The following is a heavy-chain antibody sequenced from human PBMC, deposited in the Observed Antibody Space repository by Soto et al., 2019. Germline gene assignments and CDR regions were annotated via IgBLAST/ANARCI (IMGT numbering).Heavy chain of an antibody. J-gene: IGHJ6*02. V-gene: IGHV4-34*01. Sequence: SETLSLTCAVYGGSFSGYYWSWIRQPPGKGLEWIGEINHSGSTNYNPSLKSRVTISVDKSKNQFSLKLSSVTAADTAVYYCARDQPDIVLVRQKSEDYYYGMDVWGQGTTVTVSS. CDR1: GGSFSGYY. CDR2: INHSGST. D-gene: IGHD2-2*01. CDR3: ARDQPDIVLVRQKSEDYYYGMDV.